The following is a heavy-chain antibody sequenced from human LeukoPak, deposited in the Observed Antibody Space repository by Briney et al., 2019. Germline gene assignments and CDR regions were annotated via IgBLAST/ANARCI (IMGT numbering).Heavy chain of an antibody. CDR3: ARHVRIAVAGFDF. Sequence: SETLSLTCTVSGGSISSYYWSWIRQPPGRGLEWIGYTYNSGSTNYNPSLKSRVTISVDMSKSHFSLKLRSMTAADTAVYYCARHVRIAVAGFDFWGQGTPVTVST. D-gene: IGHD6-19*01. CDR1: GGSISSYY. CDR2: TYNSGST. V-gene: IGHV4-59*08. J-gene: IGHJ4*02.